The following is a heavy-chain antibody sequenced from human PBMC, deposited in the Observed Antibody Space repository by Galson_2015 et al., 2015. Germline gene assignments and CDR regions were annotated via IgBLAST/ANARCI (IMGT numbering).Heavy chain of an antibody. D-gene: IGHD3-22*01. CDR3: ARELSDGLDYYDSSGSLFDY. CDR2: ISSSSSYI. J-gene: IGHJ4*02. CDR1: GFTFSSYR. Sequence: SLRLSCAASGFTFSSYRMNWARQAPGKGLEWVSSISSSSSYIYNADSVKGRFTISRDNAKNSLYLQMNSLRAGDTAVYYCARELSDGLDYYDSSGSLFDYWGQGTLVTVSS. V-gene: IGHV3-21*01.